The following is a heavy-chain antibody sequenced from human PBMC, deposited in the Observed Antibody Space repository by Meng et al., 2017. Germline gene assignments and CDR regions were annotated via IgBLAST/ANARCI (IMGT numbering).Heavy chain of an antibody. CDR2: IWYDGSNK. CDR3: ARSEPYYYYGMDV. Sequence: GGSLRLSCAASGFTFSSYGMHWVRQAPGKGLEWVAVIWYDGSNKYYADSVKGRFTISRDNSKNTLYLQMNSLRAEDTALYYCARSEPYYYYGMDVWGQGTTVTVSS. J-gene: IGHJ6*02. CDR1: GFTFSSYG. V-gene: IGHV3-33*01.